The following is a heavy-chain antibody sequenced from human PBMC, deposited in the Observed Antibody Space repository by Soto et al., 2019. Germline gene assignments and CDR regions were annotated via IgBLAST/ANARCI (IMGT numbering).Heavy chain of an antibody. V-gene: IGHV3-43*01. D-gene: IGHD5-18*01. CDR2: ISWDGGST. Sequence: EVQLVESGGVVVQPGGSLRLSCAASGFTFDDYTMHWVRQAPGKGLEWVSLISWDGGSTYYADSVKGRFTISRDNSKNSLYLQMNSLRTEDTALYYCAKDSSYGGHIDYWGQGTLVTVSS. CDR3: AKDSSYGGHIDY. J-gene: IGHJ4*02. CDR1: GFTFDDYT.